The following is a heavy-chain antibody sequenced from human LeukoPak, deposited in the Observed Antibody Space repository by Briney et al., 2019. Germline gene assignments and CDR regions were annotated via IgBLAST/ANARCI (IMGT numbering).Heavy chain of an antibody. V-gene: IGHV3-23*01. CDR2: ISGCGGST. J-gene: IGHJ4*02. CDR3: ARGVEYYDFWSGYSDLYYFDY. D-gene: IGHD3-3*01. Sequence: GGSLRLSCAASGFTFSSYAISWVRQAPGKGLEWVSAISGCGGSTYYPGSVKGRFTISRENAKNSLYLQMNSLRAGDTAVYYCARGVEYYDFWSGYSDLYYFDYWGQGTLVTVSS. CDR1: GFTFSSYA.